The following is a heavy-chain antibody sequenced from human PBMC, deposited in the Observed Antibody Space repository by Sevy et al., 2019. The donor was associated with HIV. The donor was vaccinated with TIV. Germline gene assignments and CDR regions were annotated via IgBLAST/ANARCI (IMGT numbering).Heavy chain of an antibody. CDR3: GKVSIFGVGGFYDY. Sequence: GGSLRLSCAASGFSFSTYAMTWVRQAPGNGLEWVSGISGSGTSTYYTDSVKGRFTISRDNSKNTVYLQMNNLRAEDTAVYYCGKVSIFGVGGFYDYSGQRTLVTVSS. CDR1: GFSFSTYA. D-gene: IGHD3-3*01. CDR2: ISGSGTST. V-gene: IGHV3-23*01. J-gene: IGHJ4*02.